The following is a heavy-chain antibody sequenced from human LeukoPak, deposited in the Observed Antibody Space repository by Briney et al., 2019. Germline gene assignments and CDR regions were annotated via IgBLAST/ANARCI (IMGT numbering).Heavy chain of an antibody. CDR1: GASFSSYY. Sequence: SETLSLTCTVSGASFSSYYWSWLRQPPGKGLEWIAYIFYNGNTKYNPSLKSRVTMSVDTSKNQFSLKLSSVTAADTAVYYCAIYGSGTYYSALEYWGQGTLVTVSS. CDR3: AIYGSGTYYSALEY. CDR2: IFYNGNT. V-gene: IGHV4-59*12. D-gene: IGHD3-10*01. J-gene: IGHJ4*02.